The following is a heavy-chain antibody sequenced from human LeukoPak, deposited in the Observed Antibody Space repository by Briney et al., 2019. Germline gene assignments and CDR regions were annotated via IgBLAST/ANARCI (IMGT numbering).Heavy chain of an antibody. D-gene: IGHD3-9*01. CDR2: ILPGKSDT. V-gene: IGHV5-51*01. Sequence: GESLKISCKGSGYSFSNYWIGWVRQMPGKGLEWVGIILPGKSDTRYSPAFQGQVTMSADKSISTAYLQWSSLKAADTAMYYCARQYYDILTDPNYFDSWGQGTLVTVSS. J-gene: IGHJ4*02. CDR3: ARQYYDILTDPNYFDS. CDR1: GYSFSNYW.